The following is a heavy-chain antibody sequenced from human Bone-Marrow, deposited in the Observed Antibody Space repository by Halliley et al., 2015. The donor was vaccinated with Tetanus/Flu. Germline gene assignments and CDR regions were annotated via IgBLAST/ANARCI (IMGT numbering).Heavy chain of an antibody. CDR2: FSDSDDYI. J-gene: IGHJ4*02. D-gene: IGHD1-26*01. V-gene: IGHV3-23*01. CDR3: ASRRSVGTTYFDY. Sequence: VPLFSDSDDYIFYIDPVKGRFTISRDISKNTVYLQRNDLRAEDTALYYGASRRSVGTTYFDYWGQGTLVTVSS.